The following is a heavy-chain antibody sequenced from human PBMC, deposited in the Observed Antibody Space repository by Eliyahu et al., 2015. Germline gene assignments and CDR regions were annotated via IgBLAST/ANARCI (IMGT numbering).Heavy chain of an antibody. V-gene: IGHV4-59*08. CDR2: IYYSGST. CDR1: GGXXSSYY. CDR3: ARGYCSGGSCYLIDY. J-gene: IGHJ4*02. D-gene: IGHD2-15*01. Sequence: QVQLQESGPGLVKPSETLSLXCXVSGGXXSSYYWSWXRQPPGKGLEWIGYIYYSGSTNYNPSLKSRVTISVDTSKNQFSLKLSSVTAADTAVYYCARGYCSGGSCYLIDYWGQGTLVTVSS.